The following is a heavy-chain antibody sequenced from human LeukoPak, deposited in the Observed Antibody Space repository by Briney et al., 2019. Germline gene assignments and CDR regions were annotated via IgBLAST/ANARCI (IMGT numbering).Heavy chain of an antibody. J-gene: IGHJ4*02. CDR3: ARSGSYSGPYVY. Sequence: ASETLSLTCAVYGGPFSGYYWTWIRQPPGKGLEWIGEMNHSGSANYNPSLKSRVTISVDTSKNQFSLKLSSVTAADTAVYYCARSGSYSGPYVYWGQGTVVTVSS. CDR1: GGPFSGYY. CDR2: MNHSGSA. D-gene: IGHD1-26*01. V-gene: IGHV4-34*01.